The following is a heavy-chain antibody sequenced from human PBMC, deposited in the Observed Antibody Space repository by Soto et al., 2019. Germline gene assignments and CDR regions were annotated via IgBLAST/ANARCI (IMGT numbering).Heavy chain of an antibody. CDR3: VTGDHLVR. Sequence: QMQLVQSGAEARKPGASVKVSCKTSGYTFTGYYLNWVRQAPGRGLEWVGWINPKTGDTNNAQKFQGRVTITTDTSISTGYMELSGLKSDDTALYYCVTGDHLVRWGQGTRVTVSS. D-gene: IGHD6-6*01. J-gene: IGHJ4*02. V-gene: IGHV1-2*02. CDR1: GYTFTGYY. CDR2: INPKTGDT.